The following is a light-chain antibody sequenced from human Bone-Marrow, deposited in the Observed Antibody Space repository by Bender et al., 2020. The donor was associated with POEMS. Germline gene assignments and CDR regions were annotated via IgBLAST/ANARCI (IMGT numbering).Light chain of an antibody. J-gene: IGLJ2*01. CDR3: SSYTATSTVVL. V-gene: IGLV2-14*03. Sequence: QSALTQPASVSGSPGQSITISCTGTSSDVGSYNFVSWYQQHPGKAPRLMIYDVTNRPSGVSDRFSGSKSGNTASLTISGLQAEDEAVYYCSSYTATSTVVLFGGGTKLTVL. CDR1: SSDVGSYNF. CDR2: DVT.